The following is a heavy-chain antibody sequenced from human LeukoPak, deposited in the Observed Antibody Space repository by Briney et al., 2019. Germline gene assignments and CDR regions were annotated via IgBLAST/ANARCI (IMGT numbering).Heavy chain of an antibody. CDR3: AREYCSPGPFDY. V-gene: IGHV1-69*13. CDR2: IIPIFGTA. D-gene: IGHD6-13*01. CDR1: GGTFSSYA. Sequence: EASVKVSCKASGGTFSSYAISWVRQAPGQGLEWMGGIIPIFGTANYAQKFQGRVTITADESTSTAYMELSSLRSEDTAVYYCAREYCSPGPFDYWGQGTLVTVSS. J-gene: IGHJ4*02.